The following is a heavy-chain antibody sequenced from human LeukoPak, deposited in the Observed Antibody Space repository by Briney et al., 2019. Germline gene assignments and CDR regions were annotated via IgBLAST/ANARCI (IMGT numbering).Heavy chain of an antibody. Sequence: SETLSLTCTVSGGSISSYYWSWIRQPPGKGLEWIGYIYYSGSTNYNPSLKSRVTISVDTPKNQFSLKLSSVTAADTAVYYCARIAYCGGDCYPEEGWFDPWGQGTLVTVSS. CDR1: GGSISSYY. CDR3: ARIAYCGGDCYPEEGWFDP. J-gene: IGHJ5*02. V-gene: IGHV4-59*08. D-gene: IGHD2-21*02. CDR2: IYYSGST.